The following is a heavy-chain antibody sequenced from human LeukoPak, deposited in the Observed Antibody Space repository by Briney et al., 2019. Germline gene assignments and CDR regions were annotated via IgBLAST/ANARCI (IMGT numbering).Heavy chain of an antibody. J-gene: IGHJ4*02. CDR1: GYSFTTYW. CDR3: ARHRPHTDSNSVADYYFYY. CDR2: IYPGDSDT. V-gene: IGHV5-51*01. D-gene: IGHD6-19*01. Sequence: GESLKISCNGSGYSFTTYWIGWVRQMPGKGLEWMGVIYPGDSDTKYSPSFQGQVTISADKAISTAYLQWSNLKASDTAMYYCARHRPHTDSNSVADYYFYYWRQGTLVSVS.